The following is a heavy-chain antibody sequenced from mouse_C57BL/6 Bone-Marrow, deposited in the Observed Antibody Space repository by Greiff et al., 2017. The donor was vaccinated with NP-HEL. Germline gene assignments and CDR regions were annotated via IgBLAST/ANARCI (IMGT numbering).Heavy chain of an antibody. J-gene: IGHJ4*01. CDR1: GYTFTSYW. CDR2: IDPSDSYT. Sequence: QVQLQQPGAELVKPGASVKLSCKASGYTFTSYWMQWVKQRPGQGLEWIGEIDPSDSYTNYNQKFKGKATLTVDTSSSTAYMQLSSLTSEDSVVYYCAKEGIYYGNYYAMDYWGQGTSVTVSS. CDR3: AKEGIYYGNYYAMDY. D-gene: IGHD2-1*01. V-gene: IGHV1-50*01.